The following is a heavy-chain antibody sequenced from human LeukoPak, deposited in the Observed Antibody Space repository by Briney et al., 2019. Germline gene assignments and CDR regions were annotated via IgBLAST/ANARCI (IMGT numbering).Heavy chain of an antibody. V-gene: IGHV3-21*01. Sequence: GGSLRLSCAASGFTFSSYSMNWVRQAPGKGLEWVSSISSGSSYIYYADSVKGRFTISRDNAKNSLYLQMNSLRAEDTAVYYCARATTAMEPFDYWGQGTLVTVSS. J-gene: IGHJ4*02. CDR2: ISSGSSYI. CDR1: GFTFSSYS. D-gene: IGHD5-18*01. CDR3: ARATTAMEPFDY.